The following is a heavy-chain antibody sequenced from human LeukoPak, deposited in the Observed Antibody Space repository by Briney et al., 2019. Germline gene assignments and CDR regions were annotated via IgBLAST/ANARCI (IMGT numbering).Heavy chain of an antibody. CDR3: VGRGASSSWYQVVDY. J-gene: IGHJ4*02. D-gene: IGHD6-13*01. CDR2: IYYSGST. Sequence: SETLSLTCTVSGGSISSSSYYWGWIRQPPGKGLEWIGSIYYSGSTYYNPSLKSRVTISVDTSKNQFSLKLSSVTAADTAVYYCVGRGASSSWYQVVDYWGQGTLVTVSP. V-gene: IGHV4-39*01. CDR1: GGSISSSSYY.